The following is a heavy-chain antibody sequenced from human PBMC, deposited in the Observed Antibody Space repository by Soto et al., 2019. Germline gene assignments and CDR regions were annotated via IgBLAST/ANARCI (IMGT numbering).Heavy chain of an antibody. D-gene: IGHD1-1*01. CDR1: GFTFSSYA. CDR2: ISYDGSNK. CDR3: ARAVGTNYYYYGMDV. Sequence: GGSLRLSCAASGFTFSSYAMHWVRQAPGKGLEWVAVISYDGSNKYYADSVKGRFTISRDNSKNTLYLQMNSLRAEDTAVYYCARAVGTNYYYYGMDVRGQGTTVTGSS. V-gene: IGHV3-30-3*01. J-gene: IGHJ6*02.